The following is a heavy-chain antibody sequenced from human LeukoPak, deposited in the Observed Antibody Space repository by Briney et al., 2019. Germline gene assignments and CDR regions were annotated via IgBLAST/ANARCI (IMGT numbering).Heavy chain of an antibody. J-gene: IGHJ4*02. Sequence: SETLSLTCTVSGGSISSGGYYWSCIRQHPGKGLECIGYIYYSGSTYYNPSLKSRVTISVDTSKNQFSLKLSSVTAADTAVYYCARGTYSSSWYVSWGQGTLVTVSS. CDR1: GGSISSGGYY. V-gene: IGHV4-31*03. CDR3: ARGTYSSSWYVS. CDR2: IYYSGST. D-gene: IGHD6-13*01.